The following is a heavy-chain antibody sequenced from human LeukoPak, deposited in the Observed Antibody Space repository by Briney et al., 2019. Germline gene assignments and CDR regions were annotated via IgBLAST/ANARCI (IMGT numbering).Heavy chain of an antibody. CDR2: ISSSSSYI. Sequence: PGGSLRLSCAASGFTFSSYSMNWVRQAPGKWLEWVSSISSSSSYIYYADSVKGRFTISRDNAKNSLYLQMNSLRAEDTAVYYCARHRGIGSGLDYWGQGTLVTVSS. J-gene: IGHJ4*02. D-gene: IGHD6-19*01. V-gene: IGHV3-21*01. CDR1: GFTFSSYS. CDR3: ARHRGIGSGLDY.